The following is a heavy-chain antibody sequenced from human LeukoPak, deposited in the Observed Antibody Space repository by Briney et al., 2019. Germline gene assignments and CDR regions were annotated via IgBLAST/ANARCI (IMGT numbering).Heavy chain of an antibody. Sequence: SETLSLTCTVSGGSISSDYWSWLRQPAGKGLEWIGRIHTSGSTSYNPSPASRVTISLDTTKHQFYLKMGAVTAADACVYYCAGGGCPNTVCRVDPWGQETLVTISS. J-gene: IGHJ5*02. D-gene: IGHD2-8*01. V-gene: IGHV4-4*07. CDR1: GGSISSDY. CDR2: IHTSGST. CDR3: AGGGCPNTVCRVDP.